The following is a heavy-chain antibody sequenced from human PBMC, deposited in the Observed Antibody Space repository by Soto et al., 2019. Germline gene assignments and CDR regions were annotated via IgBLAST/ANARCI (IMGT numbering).Heavy chain of an antibody. Sequence: PGGSLRLSCAAPGFTLRSYDMHWVRQVIGKGLEWVSVIGAGGDTYYADSVKGRFTISRENAKNSLHLQMNSLRVGDTAVYYCARGSGGKSYYYYGMDVWGQGTTVTVSS. D-gene: IGHD2-15*01. CDR1: GFTLRSYD. J-gene: IGHJ6*02. CDR2: IGAGGDT. CDR3: ARGSGGKSYYYYGMDV. V-gene: IGHV3-13*01.